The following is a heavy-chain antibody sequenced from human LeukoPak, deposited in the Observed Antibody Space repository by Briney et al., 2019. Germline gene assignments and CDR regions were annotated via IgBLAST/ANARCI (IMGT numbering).Heavy chain of an antibody. V-gene: IGHV3-30*02. CDR3: ARDLAAWDV. CDR2: IRYDGSNK. CDR1: GFTFSSYG. Sequence: GGSLRPTCAASGFTFSSYGMHWVRQAPGKGLEWVAFIRYDGSNKYYVGSVKGRFTISRDNAENTMFLQMNTLRADDSAVYYCARDLAAWDVWGKGTTVTVSS. J-gene: IGHJ6*04.